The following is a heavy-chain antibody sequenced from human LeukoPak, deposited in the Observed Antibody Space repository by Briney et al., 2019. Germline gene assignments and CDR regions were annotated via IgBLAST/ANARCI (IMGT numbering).Heavy chain of an antibody. Sequence: GGSLRLSCAASGFTFSSYAMSWVRQAPGKGLEWVSAISGSGGSTYYADSVKGRFTISRDNPKNTLYLQMNSLRAEDTAVYYCAKYVTFPDYFDYWGQGTLVTVSS. V-gene: IGHV3-23*01. CDR1: GFTFSSYA. J-gene: IGHJ4*02. D-gene: IGHD3-16*01. CDR3: AKYVTFPDYFDY. CDR2: ISGSGGST.